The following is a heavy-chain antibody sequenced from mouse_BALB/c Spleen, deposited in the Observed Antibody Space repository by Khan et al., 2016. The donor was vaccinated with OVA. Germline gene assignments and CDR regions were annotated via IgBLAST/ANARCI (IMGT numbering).Heavy chain of an antibody. Sequence: QVQLKESGAELVKPGASVKMSCKASGYTFINYWILWVKQRPGQGLEWIGYINPSTGYTEYNQNFKDKATLTADKSSSTAYMQLSSLTSEDSAVYYCARKDLRWDFDYWGQGTTHTVSS. J-gene: IGHJ2*01. CDR2: INPSTGYT. CDR3: ARKDLRWDFDY. V-gene: IGHV1-7*01. D-gene: IGHD1-1*01. CDR1: GYTFINYW.